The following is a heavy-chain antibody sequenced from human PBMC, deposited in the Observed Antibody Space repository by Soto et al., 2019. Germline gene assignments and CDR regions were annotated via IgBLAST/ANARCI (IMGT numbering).Heavy chain of an antibody. D-gene: IGHD3-3*01. CDR2: IYLSGTT. CDR3: AREGDDVLRFLEWLSDGGRYFDY. CDR1: GYSISSGYY. Sequence: PSLTCAVSGYSISSGYYWGWIRQPPGKGLEWIGTIYLSGTTYYNPSLKSRVTISVYTSKNQFSLKLSSVTAADTAVYYCAREGDDVLRFLEWLSDGGRYFDYWGQGTLVTVSS. V-gene: IGHV4-38-2*02. J-gene: IGHJ4*02.